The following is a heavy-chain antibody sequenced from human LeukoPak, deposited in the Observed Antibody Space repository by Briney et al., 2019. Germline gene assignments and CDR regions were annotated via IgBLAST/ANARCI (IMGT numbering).Heavy chain of an antibody. V-gene: IGHV4-4*07. J-gene: IGHJ6*03. Sequence: SETLSLTCTVSGGSISSYYWSWIRQPAGKGLEWIGRIYTSGSTNYNPSLKSRVTMSVDTSKNQSSLKLSSVTAADTAVYYCARDSNYSSGWYMPYYYYYMDVWGKGTTVTVSS. CDR1: GGSISSYY. D-gene: IGHD6-19*01. CDR3: ARDSNYSSGWYMPYYYYYMDV. CDR2: IYTSGST.